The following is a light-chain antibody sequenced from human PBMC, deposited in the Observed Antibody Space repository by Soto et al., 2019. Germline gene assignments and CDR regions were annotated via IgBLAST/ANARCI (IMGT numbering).Light chain of an antibody. J-gene: IGKJ1*01. V-gene: IGKV3D-15*01. Sequence: EIVMTQSPATLSVSPGERATLSCRASQSFISNLAWYQQKPCQAPRVLIYAASSRATGIPDRFSGSGSGTEFTLTISGLQSEDFAVYYCQHYNNWPRTFGQGTKVDIK. CDR3: QHYNNWPRT. CDR1: QSFISN. CDR2: AAS.